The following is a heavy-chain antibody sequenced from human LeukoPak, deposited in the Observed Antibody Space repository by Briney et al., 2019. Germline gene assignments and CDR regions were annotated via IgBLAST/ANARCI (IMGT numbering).Heavy chain of an antibody. CDR2: ISAYNGNT. J-gene: IGHJ4*02. D-gene: IGHD6-19*01. CDR3: AREPGSGWYLAPTY. CDR1: GYTFTSYG. Sequence: PMASVKVSCKASGYTFTSYGISWVRQAPGQGLEWMGWISAYNGNTNYAQKLQGRVTMTTDTSTSTAYMELRSLRSDDTAVYYCAREPGSGWYLAPTYWGQGTLVTVSS. V-gene: IGHV1-18*01.